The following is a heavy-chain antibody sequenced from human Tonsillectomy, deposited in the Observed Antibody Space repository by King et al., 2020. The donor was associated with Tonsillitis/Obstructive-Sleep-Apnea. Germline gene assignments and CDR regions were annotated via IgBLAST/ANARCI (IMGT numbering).Heavy chain of an antibody. J-gene: IGHJ5*02. V-gene: IGHV4-34*01. Sequence: VQLQQWGAGLLKPSETLSLTCAVYGGSFSGYYWSWIRQPPGKGLEWIGEINHSGSTHYNPSLKSRVTISVDTSKNQLSLKLSFVTAADTAVYYCAGEGGLRGLHRNWFDPWGQGTLVTVSS. CDR2: INHSGST. CDR3: AGEGGLRGLHRNWFDP. D-gene: IGHD3-16*01. CDR1: GGSFSGYY.